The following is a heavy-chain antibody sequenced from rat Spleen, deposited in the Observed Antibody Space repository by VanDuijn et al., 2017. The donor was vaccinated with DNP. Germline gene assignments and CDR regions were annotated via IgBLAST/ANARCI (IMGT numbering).Heavy chain of an antibody. V-gene: IGHV5-25*01. CDR1: GFTFSNYD. D-gene: IGHD1-6*01. J-gene: IGHJ2*01. CDR3: ARRSYYGSYFDY. CDR2: ISPSGGST. Sequence: EVQLVESGGGLVQPGRSLKLSCAASGFTFSNYDMAWVRQAPTKGLEWVASISPSGGSTYYRDSVKGRFTVSRDNAKSSLYLQMDSLRSEDTATYYCARRSYYGSYFDYWGQGVMVTVSS.